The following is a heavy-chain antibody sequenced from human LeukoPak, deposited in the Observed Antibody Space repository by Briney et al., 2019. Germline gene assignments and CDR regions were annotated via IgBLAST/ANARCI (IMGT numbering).Heavy chain of an antibody. J-gene: IGHJ5*02. CDR1: GFTVSSDY. Sequence: GGSLRLSCAASGFTVSSDYMSWVRQAPGKGLEWVSVIYSGGSTYLADSVKGRFTISRDKSKNTVYLQMNSLRFEDTAMYYCARNWFDPWGQGTLVTVSS. CDR3: ARNWFDP. V-gene: IGHV3-53*05. CDR2: IYSGGST.